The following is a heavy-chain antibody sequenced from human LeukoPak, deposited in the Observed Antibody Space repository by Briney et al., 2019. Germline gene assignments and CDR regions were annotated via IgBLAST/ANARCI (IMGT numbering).Heavy chain of an antibody. Sequence: SGGTLRLSCVASGFTFSSYGMSWARQAPGKGLEWVSAISGSGGSTYYADSVKGRFTISRDNSKNTLYLQMNSLRAEDTAVYYCAKGKSGTMISSDWGKGTTVTISS. CDR3: AKGKSGTMISSD. CDR1: GFTFSSYG. V-gene: IGHV3-23*01. D-gene: IGHD3-22*01. CDR2: ISGSGGST. J-gene: IGHJ6*04.